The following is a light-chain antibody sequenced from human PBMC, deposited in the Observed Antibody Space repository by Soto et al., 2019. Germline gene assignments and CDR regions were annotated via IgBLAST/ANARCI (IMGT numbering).Light chain of an antibody. Sequence: DIVLTQSPGTLSLSPGERAILSCRASQSVSNNYLAWYQQRPGQAPRLLIYDTSNRATGVPDRFSGSGSGTDFTLTISRLEPEDFAVYYCQHYGRSPGLFTFGPGTKVDIK. V-gene: IGKV3-20*01. CDR3: QHYGRSPGLFT. CDR2: DTS. J-gene: IGKJ3*01. CDR1: QSVSNNY.